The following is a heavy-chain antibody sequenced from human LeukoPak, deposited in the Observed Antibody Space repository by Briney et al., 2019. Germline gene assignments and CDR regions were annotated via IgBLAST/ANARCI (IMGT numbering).Heavy chain of an antibody. CDR1: GFTFSSYW. Sequence: PGGSLRLSCAVSGFTFSSYWMTWVRQAPGKGLEWVANIKEDGSEKYYVDSVKGRFTVSRDNVKNSLFLQMNSPRVEDTAAYYCARLHSAVYYGDAFDIWGQGTMVTVSS. CDR2: IKEDGSEK. CDR3: ARLHSAVYYGDAFDI. J-gene: IGHJ3*02. V-gene: IGHV3-7*03. D-gene: IGHD3-10*01.